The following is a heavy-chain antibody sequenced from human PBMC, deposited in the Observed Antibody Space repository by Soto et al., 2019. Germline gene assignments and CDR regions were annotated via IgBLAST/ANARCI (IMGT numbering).Heavy chain of an antibody. Sequence: QVQLVQSGAEVKKPGSSVKVSCKASGGTFSSYAISWVRQAPGQGLEWMGGIIPIFGTANYAQKFQGRVTITADESTSTAYMELSSLRSEDTAVYYCARDVGIPAAEDYYYGMDVWGQGTTVTVSS. V-gene: IGHV1-69*12. CDR2: IIPIFGTA. CDR1: GGTFSSYA. D-gene: IGHD6-13*01. J-gene: IGHJ6*02. CDR3: ARDVGIPAAEDYYYGMDV.